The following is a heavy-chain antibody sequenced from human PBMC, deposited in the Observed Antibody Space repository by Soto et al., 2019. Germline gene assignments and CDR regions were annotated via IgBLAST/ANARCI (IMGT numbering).Heavy chain of an antibody. Sequence: QVQLVQSGAEVKKPGSSVKVSCKASGGTFSSYAISWVRQAPGQGLEWMGGIIPIFGTANYAQKFQGRVTITADESTSTADRELSSLRSEDTAVYDWARSGAEDYYGSGSFYYGMDVWGQGTTVTVSS. CDR3: ARSGAEDYYGSGSFYYGMDV. CDR2: IIPIFGTA. V-gene: IGHV1-69*01. CDR1: GGTFSSYA. D-gene: IGHD3-10*01. J-gene: IGHJ6*02.